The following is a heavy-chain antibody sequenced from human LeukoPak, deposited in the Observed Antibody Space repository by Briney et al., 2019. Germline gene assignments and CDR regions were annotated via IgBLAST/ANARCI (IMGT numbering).Heavy chain of an antibody. J-gene: IGHJ4*02. CDR1: GFTFSSYG. Sequence: GGSLRLSCGASGFTFSSYGMHWVRQAPGKGLEWVAFIRYDGSNKYYADSVKGRFTISRDNSKNTLYLQMNSLRAEDTAVYYCAKSFGIAAAGIDYWGQGTLVTVSS. CDR3: AKSFGIAAAGIDY. CDR2: IRYDGSNK. D-gene: IGHD6-13*01. V-gene: IGHV3-30*02.